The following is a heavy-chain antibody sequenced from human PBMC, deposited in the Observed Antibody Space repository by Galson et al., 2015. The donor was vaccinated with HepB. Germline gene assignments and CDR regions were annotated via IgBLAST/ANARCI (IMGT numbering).Heavy chain of an antibody. D-gene: IGHD5-12*01. V-gene: IGHV5-51*01. CDR3: ARHYTGYDSSDF. J-gene: IGHJ4*02. CDR2: IYPGDSDT. Sequence: QSGAEVKKPGESLKISCKGSGSSFPSYWIDWVRQMPGKGLEWMGIIYPGDSDTIYSPSFQGHVTISADKSISTAYLQWSSLKASDTAIYYCARHYTGYDSSDFWGQGTLLTVSS. CDR1: GSSFPSYW.